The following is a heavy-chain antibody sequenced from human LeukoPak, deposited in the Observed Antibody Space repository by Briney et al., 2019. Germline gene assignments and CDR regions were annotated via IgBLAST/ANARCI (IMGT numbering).Heavy chain of an antibody. CDR2: FDPEDGET. CDR1: GYTLTELS. Sequence: ASVKVSCKVSGYTLTELSMHWVRQAPGKGLEWMGGFDPEDGETIYAQKFQGRVTMTEDTSTDTAYMELSSLRSEDTAVYYCATTLGQDSGWCLIDYWGQGTLVTVSS. V-gene: IGHV1-24*01. J-gene: IGHJ4*02. D-gene: IGHD6-19*01. CDR3: ATTLGQDSGWCLIDY.